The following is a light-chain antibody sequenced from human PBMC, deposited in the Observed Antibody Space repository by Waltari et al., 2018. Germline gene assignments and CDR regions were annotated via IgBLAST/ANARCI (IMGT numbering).Light chain of an antibody. CDR1: HSHIGITY. CDR2: EDG. V-gene: IGLV1-51*02. CDR3: GTWDSSLSGAV. Sequence: QSVFTHPPSVSAAPGQRVTISCSGGHSHIGITYVSWYRQFPGTAPDLLIYEDGERPSGVPGRFSGSKSGTSATLDIPGLQAGDEADYYCGTWDSSLSGAVFGGGTHLTVL. J-gene: IGLJ7*01.